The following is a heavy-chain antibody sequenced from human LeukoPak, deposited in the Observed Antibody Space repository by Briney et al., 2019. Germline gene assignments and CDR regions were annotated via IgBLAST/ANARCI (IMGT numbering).Heavy chain of an antibody. V-gene: IGHV1-18*01. D-gene: IGHD3-16*01. Sequence: ASVKVSCKASGYTFTSYGISWVRQAPGQGLEWMGWISAYNGNTNYAQKLQGRVTMTTDTSTSTAHMELRSLRSDDTAVYYCARDHWSDDYVWGSYGYWGQGTLVTVSS. CDR1: GYTFTSYG. J-gene: IGHJ4*02. CDR3: ARDHWSDDYVWGSYGY. CDR2: ISAYNGNT.